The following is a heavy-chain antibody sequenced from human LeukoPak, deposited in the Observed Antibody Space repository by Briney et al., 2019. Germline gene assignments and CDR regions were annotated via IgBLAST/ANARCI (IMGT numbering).Heavy chain of an antibody. Sequence: GGSLRLSCAASGFTFRRHWMTWVRQAPGKGLEGVASIKQDGSDIYYVDSVKGRFTISRDNAKNSLYLQMKSLRDEDTAVYYCARDSGSVWGDTSGFGDYWGQGTLVTVSS. J-gene: IGHJ4*02. CDR3: ARDSGSVWGDTSGFGDY. V-gene: IGHV3-7*01. D-gene: IGHD3-22*01. CDR2: IKQDGSDI. CDR1: GFTFRRHW.